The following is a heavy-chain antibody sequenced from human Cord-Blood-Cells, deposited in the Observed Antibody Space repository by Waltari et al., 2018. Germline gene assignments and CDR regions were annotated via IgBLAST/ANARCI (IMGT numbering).Heavy chain of an antibody. J-gene: IGHJ5*02. Sequence: QVQLVESGGGVVQPGRSLRLSCAASGFTSSSYGMHWVRQAPGKGLEWLAVIWYDGSKKYYADAVKGRFTISRDNSKNTLYLQMNSLRAEDTAVYYCAREPQTPGIAVAGTWFDPWGQGTLVTVSS. CDR3: AREPQTPGIAVAGTWFDP. V-gene: IGHV3-33*01. CDR1: GFTSSSYG. D-gene: IGHD6-19*01. CDR2: IWYDGSKK.